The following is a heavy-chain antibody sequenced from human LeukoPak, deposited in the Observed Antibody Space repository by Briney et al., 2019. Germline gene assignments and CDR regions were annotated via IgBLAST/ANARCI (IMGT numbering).Heavy chain of an antibody. Sequence: PSETLSLTCTVSGGSISSYYWSWIRQSPGKGLEWIGYIYYSGSTNYNPSLKSRVTISVDTSKNQFSLKLSSVTAADTAVYYCARDGSYGSGDRFDPWGQGTLVTVSS. J-gene: IGHJ5*02. CDR3: ARDGSYGSGDRFDP. CDR1: GGSISSYY. V-gene: IGHV4-59*01. D-gene: IGHD3-10*01. CDR2: IYYSGST.